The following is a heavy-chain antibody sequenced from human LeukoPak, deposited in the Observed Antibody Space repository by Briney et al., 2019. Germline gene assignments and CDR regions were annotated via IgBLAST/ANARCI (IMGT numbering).Heavy chain of an antibody. CDR3: ARDPYKGATTTSPIDY. J-gene: IGHJ4*02. CDR1: GFTFSSYW. D-gene: IGHD1-26*01. V-gene: IGHV3-7*01. Sequence: GGSLRLSCAASGFTFSSYWMSWVRQAPGKGLEWVANIKQDGSEKYYVDSVKGRFTISRDNAKNSLYLQMNSLRAEDTAEYYCARDPYKGATTTSPIDYWGQGTLVTVSS. CDR2: IKQDGSEK.